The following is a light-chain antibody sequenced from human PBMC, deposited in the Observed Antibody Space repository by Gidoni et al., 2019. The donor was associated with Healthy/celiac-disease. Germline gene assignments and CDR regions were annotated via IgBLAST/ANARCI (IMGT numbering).Light chain of an antibody. V-gene: IGKV1-39*01. Sequence: DIQMTQSPSSLSASVGDRVTMTCRASQSISSYLNWYQQKPGKAPKLLIYAASSLESGVPSRFSGSGSGTDFTLTISSLQPEDFATYYCQQSYSTPLALTFGGGTKVEIK. CDR2: AAS. CDR3: QQSYSTPLALT. CDR1: QSISSY. J-gene: IGKJ4*01.